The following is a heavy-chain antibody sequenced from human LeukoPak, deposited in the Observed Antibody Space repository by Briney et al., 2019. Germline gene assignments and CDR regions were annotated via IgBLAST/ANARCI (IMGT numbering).Heavy chain of an antibody. CDR2: INPKIGGT. CDR3: ARDGKAWVV. D-gene: IGHD4-23*01. CDR1: GYTFTDYY. J-gene: IGHJ6*04. V-gene: IGHV1-2*02. Sequence: ASVKVSCKASGYTFTDYYIHWVRQAPGQGLEWMGWINPKIGGTNYAQRFQGRVSMTSDTSITTAYMELRRVTSDDTAVYYCARDGKAWVVWGKGTTVTVSS.